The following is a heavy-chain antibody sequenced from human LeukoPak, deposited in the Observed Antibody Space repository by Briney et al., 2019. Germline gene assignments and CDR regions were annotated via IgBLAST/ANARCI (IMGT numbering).Heavy chain of an antibody. Sequence: GGSLRLSCTASEFTVSRNYMLWVRQAPGKGLEWVSLIFSNGDTHYADSVKGRFTISRDTSKNTVSLQMNSLRAEDTAIYYCAKASLGHCSGAFCYHFDYWGQGTLVTVSS. CDR3: AKASLGHCSGAFCYHFDY. CDR2: IFSNGDT. CDR1: EFTVSRNY. J-gene: IGHJ4*02. D-gene: IGHD2-15*01. V-gene: IGHV3-53*01.